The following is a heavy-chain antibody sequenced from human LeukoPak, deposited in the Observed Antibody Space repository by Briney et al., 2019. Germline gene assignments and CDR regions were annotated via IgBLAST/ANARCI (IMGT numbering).Heavy chain of an antibody. CDR3: ATLPRPDRDGYSAVDY. J-gene: IGHJ4*02. V-gene: IGHV1-69*01. D-gene: IGHD5-24*01. CDR1: GGTFSSYA. CDR2: IIPIFGTA. Sequence: SVKVSCKASGGTFSSYAISWVRQAPGQGLEWMGGIIPIFGTANYAQKFQGRVTITADESTSTAYMELSSLRSEDTAVYYCATLPRPDRDGYSAVDYWGQGTLVTVSS.